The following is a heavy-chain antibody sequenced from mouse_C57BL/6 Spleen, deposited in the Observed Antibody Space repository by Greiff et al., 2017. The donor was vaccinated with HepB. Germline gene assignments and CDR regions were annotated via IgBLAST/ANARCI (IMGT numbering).Heavy chain of an antibody. D-gene: IGHD1-1*01. V-gene: IGHV1-19*01. Sequence: VQLQQSGPVLVKPGASVKMSCKASGYTFTDYYMNWVKQSHGKSLEWIGVINPYNGGTSYNQKFKGKATLTVDKSSSTAYMELNSLTSEDSAVYYCARRWVTTVVAHFDYWGQGTTLTVSS. CDR3: ARRWVTTVVAHFDY. CDR2: INPYNGGT. CDR1: GYTFTDYY. J-gene: IGHJ2*01.